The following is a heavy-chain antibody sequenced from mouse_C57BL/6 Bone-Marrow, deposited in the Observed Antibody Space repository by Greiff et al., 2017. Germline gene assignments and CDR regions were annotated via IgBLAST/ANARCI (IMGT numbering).Heavy chain of an antibody. V-gene: IGHV1-7*01. CDR3: ADYVIYYGNERDD. CDR2: INPSSGYT. J-gene: IGHJ2*01. CDR1: GYTFTSYW. D-gene: IGHD2-1*01. Sequence: VQLQESGAELAKPGASVKLSCKASGYTFTSYWMHWVKQRPGQGLEWIGYINPSSGYTKYNQKFKDKATLTADKSSSTAYMQLSSLKYADSEVYYCADYVIYYGNERDDWGQGATVTVSS.